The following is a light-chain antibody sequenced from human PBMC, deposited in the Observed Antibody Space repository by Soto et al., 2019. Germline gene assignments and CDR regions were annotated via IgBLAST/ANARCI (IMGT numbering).Light chain of an antibody. CDR3: QQYNNWPHT. J-gene: IGKJ4*01. CDR1: QTVLYSSNNKNY. V-gene: IGKV4-1*01. Sequence: DIVMTQSPDSLAVSLGERATINCKSSQTVLYSSNNKNYLAWYQQKPGQPPKLLIYWASTRESGVPDRFSGSGSGTEFTLTISSLQSEDFAVYYCQQYNNWPHTFGGGTKVDIK. CDR2: WAS.